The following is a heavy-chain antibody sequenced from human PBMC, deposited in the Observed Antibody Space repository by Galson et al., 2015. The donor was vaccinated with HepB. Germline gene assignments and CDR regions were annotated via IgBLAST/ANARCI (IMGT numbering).Heavy chain of an antibody. CDR1: GGSISSGGYY. CDR2: IDYSGST. D-gene: IGHD3-22*01. Sequence: TLSLTCTVSGGSISSGGYYWSWIRQHPGKGLEWVGYIDYSGSTYYDPSLKSRVTISVDTSRTQFSLKLRSVTAADTAVYYCARVAYYDSSGYYYPGPFFDYWGQGTLVTVSS. J-gene: IGHJ4*02. V-gene: IGHV4-31*03. CDR3: ARVAYYDSSGYYYPGPFFDY.